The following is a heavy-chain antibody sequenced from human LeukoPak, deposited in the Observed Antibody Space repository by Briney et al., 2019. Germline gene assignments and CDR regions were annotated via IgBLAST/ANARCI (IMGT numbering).Heavy chain of an antibody. J-gene: IGHJ3*02. D-gene: IGHD2-2*02. CDR3: AKETSDCSSTSCYRARAFDI. Sequence: GGSLRLSCAASGFTFDDYAMHWVRQATGKGLEGVSGIGWDSGSIGYADSVKGRFTISRDNAKNSLYLQMNSLRAEDTALYYCAKETSDCSSTSCYRARAFDIWGQGTMVTVSS. CDR1: GFTFDDYA. CDR2: IGWDSGSI. V-gene: IGHV3-9*01.